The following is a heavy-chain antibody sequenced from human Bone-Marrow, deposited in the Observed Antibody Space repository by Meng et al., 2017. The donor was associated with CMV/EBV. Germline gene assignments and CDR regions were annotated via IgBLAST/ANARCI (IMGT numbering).Heavy chain of an antibody. Sequence: ASVKVSCKASGYTLTSYDINWVRQATGQGLEWMGWMNPNSGNTGYAQKFQGRVTMTTDTSTSTAYMELRSLRSDDTAVYYCARDDRTTYYDFWSGGSGMDVWGQGTTVTVSS. CDR3: ARDDRTTYYDFWSGGSGMDV. J-gene: IGHJ6*02. V-gene: IGHV1-8*01. CDR1: GYTLTSYD. D-gene: IGHD3-3*01. CDR2: MNPNSGNT.